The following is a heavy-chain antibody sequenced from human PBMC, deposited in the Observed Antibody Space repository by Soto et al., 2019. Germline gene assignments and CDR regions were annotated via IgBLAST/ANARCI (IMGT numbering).Heavy chain of an antibody. J-gene: IGHJ6*03. CDR1: GFTFSSYA. D-gene: IGHD3-10*01. CDR2: MSGSGVTT. V-gene: IGHV3-23*01. CDR3: ARGEGNPGFGYYYYYMDV. Sequence: GGSLRLSCAASGFTFSSYAMSWVRQAPGKGLEWVSAMSGSGVTTHHADSVKGRFTISRDNSKNTLYLHLNSLRAEDTAVYYCARGEGNPGFGYYYYYMDVWGKGTTVTVSS.